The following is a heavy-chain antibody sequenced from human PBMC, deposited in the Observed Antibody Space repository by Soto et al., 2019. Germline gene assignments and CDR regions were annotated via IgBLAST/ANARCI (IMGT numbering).Heavy chain of an antibody. CDR3: ARTGDGHHDFLDY. D-gene: IGHD1-1*01. V-gene: IGHV3-7*01. CDR1: GFTFSAYW. CDR2: INEDGSEY. J-gene: IGHJ4*02. Sequence: EESGGGLVQPGGSLRLSCAASGFTFSAYWMNWVRQAPGKGLEWVANINEDGSEYNDVASVKGRFTISRDNAKNSLFLQMNALRVEDTAVYYCARTGDGHHDFLDYWGQGILVSVSS.